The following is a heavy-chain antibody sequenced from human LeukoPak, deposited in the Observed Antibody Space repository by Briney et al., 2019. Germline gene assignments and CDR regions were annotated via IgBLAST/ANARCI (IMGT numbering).Heavy chain of an antibody. CDR1: GFTFSSYW. Sequence: PGGSLRLSCAASGFTFSSYWMSWVRQAPGKGLEWVANIKQDGSEKYYVDSVKGRFTISRDNAKNSLYLQMNSLRAEDTALYYCAKSCRGRSSGWSLHAFDIWGQGTMVTVSS. V-gene: IGHV3-7*03. CDR2: IKQDGSEK. D-gene: IGHD6-19*01. CDR3: AKSCRGRSSGWSLHAFDI. J-gene: IGHJ3*02.